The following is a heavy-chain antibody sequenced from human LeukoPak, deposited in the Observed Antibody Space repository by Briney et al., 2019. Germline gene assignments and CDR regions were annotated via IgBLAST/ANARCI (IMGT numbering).Heavy chain of an antibody. Sequence: PSETLSLTCAVYGGSFSGYYWSWIRQPPGKGLEWIGEINHSGSTSYNPSLKSRVTISVDTSKNQFSLKLSSVTAADTAVYYCARDPFQQLLMYNWFDPWGQGTLVTVSS. J-gene: IGHJ5*02. CDR1: GGSFSGYY. CDR2: INHSGST. D-gene: IGHD2-2*01. V-gene: IGHV4-34*01. CDR3: ARDPFQQLLMYNWFDP.